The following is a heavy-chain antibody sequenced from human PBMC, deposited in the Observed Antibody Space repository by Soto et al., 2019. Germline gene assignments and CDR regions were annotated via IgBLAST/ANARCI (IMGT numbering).Heavy chain of an antibody. D-gene: IGHD4-17*01. CDR2: INAGNGNT. J-gene: IGHJ4*02. V-gene: IGHV1-3*01. Sequence: ASVKVSCKASGYTFTSYAMHWVRQAPGQRLEWMGWINAGNGNTKYSQKFQGRVTITRDTSASTAYMELSSLRSEDTAVYYCASGATVTTVGEYWGQGTLVTVSS. CDR1: GYTFTSYA. CDR3: ASGATVTTVGEY.